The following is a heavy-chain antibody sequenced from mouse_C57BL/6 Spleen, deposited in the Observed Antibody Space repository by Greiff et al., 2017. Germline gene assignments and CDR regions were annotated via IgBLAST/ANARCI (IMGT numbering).Heavy chain of an antibody. V-gene: IGHV1-59*01. CDR3: ARGNTTVLATDY. D-gene: IGHD1-1*01. CDR1: GYTFTSYW. CDR2: IDPSDSYT. J-gene: IGHJ2*01. Sequence: VQLQQPGAELVRPGTSVKLSCKASGYTFTSYWMHWVKQRPGQGLEWIGVIDPSDSYTNYNQKFKGKATLTVDTSSSTAYMQLSSLTSEDSAVYYCARGNTTVLATDYWGKGTTLTVSS.